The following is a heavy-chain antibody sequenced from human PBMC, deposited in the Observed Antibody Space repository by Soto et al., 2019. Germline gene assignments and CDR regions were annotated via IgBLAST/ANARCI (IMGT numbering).Heavy chain of an antibody. D-gene: IGHD2-15*01. CDR3: ARSYCSGGACYSGKYYYYFAMDV. J-gene: IGHJ6*02. V-gene: IGHV5-51*01. Sequence: GKSLKMTCKGSEYSFANYWSGWVRQTPGKGLEWMGSIYPTDSDSKYSPSFQGQVTISADKSISTAYLQWSSLKASDTAMYYCARSYCSGGACYSGKYYYYFAMDVWGQGTTVTVSS. CDR1: EYSFANYW. CDR2: IYPTDSDS.